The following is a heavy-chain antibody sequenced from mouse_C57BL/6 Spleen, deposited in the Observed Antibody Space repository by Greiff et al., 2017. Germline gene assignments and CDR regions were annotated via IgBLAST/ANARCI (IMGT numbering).Heavy chain of an antibody. V-gene: IGHV1-63*01. CDR1: GYTFTNYW. CDR2: IYPGGGYT. J-gene: IGHJ4*01. D-gene: IGHD2-5*01. Sequence: VQGVESGAELVRPGTSVKMSCKASGYTFTNYWIGWAKQRPGHGLEWIGDIYPGGGYTNYNEKFKGKATLTADKSSSTAYMQFSSLTSEDSAIYYCARGNYSKGYAMDYWGQGTSVTVSS. CDR3: ARGNYSKGYAMDY.